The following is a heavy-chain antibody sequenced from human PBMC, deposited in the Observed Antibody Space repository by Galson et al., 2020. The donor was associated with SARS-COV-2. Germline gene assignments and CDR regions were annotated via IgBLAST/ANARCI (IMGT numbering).Heavy chain of an antibody. Sequence: SETLSLTCTVSGGSISSGSYYWRWIRQPAGKGLEWIGHIYTSGSTNYNPSLKSRVTISLDTSKSQFSLKLSSVAAADTAVYYCAREGGSVIAAVDIWGQGTMITVSS. V-gene: IGHV4-61*09. D-gene: IGHD2-21*01. CDR1: GGSISSGSYY. J-gene: IGHJ3*02. CDR2: IYTSGST. CDR3: AREGGSVIAAVDI.